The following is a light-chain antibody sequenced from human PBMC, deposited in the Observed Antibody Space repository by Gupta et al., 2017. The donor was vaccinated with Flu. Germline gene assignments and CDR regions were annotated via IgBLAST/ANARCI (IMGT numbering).Light chain of an antibody. V-gene: IGLV1-40*01. CDR3: QSYDRSLSVV. CDR1: SCNIGAGYD. Sequence: SVLTQPPSVSVAPGQSVTISCTGSSCNIGAGYDVHWYQQLPGIAPKLLIYGISNRPSGVPDRFSGSKSGNTASLTISGLQAEDEADYYCQSYDRSLSVVFGGGTKLTVL. J-gene: IGLJ2*01. CDR2: GIS.